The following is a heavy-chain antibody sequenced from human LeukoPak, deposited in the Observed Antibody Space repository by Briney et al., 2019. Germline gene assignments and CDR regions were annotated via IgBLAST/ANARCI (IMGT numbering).Heavy chain of an antibody. CDR1: GFTFSSYA. V-gene: IGHV3-30-3*01. CDR3: ARDSGMGSSGWFSFDY. J-gene: IGHJ4*02. D-gene: IGHD6-19*01. CDR2: ISYDGSNK. Sequence: GGSLRLSCAASGFTFSSYAMHWVRQAPGKGLEWVAVISYDGSNKYYADSVKGRFTISRDNSKNTLYLQMNSLRAEDTAVYYCARDSGMGSSGWFSFDYWGQGTQVTVSS.